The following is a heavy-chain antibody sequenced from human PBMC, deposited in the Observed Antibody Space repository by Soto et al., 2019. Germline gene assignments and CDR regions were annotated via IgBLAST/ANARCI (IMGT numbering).Heavy chain of an antibody. CDR2: ISAFNGNT. CDR3: ARDGGYGEGSYFAY. V-gene: IGHV1-18*01. D-gene: IGHD4-17*01. J-gene: IGHJ4*02. CDR1: GYMFRSYG. Sequence: QVQLVQSGAEVKRPGASVKVSCKASGYMFRSYGISWVRQAPGQGLEWMGWISAFNGNTNYPQNLQGRVTMTTDTSTSTAYMELRTLRSDDSAMYYCARDGGYGEGSYFAYWGQGTLVTVSS.